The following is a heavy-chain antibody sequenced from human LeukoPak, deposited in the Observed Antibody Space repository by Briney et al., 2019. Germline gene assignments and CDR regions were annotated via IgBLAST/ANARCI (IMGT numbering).Heavy chain of an antibody. CDR1: GGSISSSRNY. CDR3: ARVCSGGSCYSDAFDI. Sequence: PSETLSLTCTVSGGSISSSRNYWGWIRQPPGKGLEWIASIYHSGTTYYNPSLKSRVTIFVHTSDNQFSLKLSSVTAADTAAYYCARVCSGGSCYSDAFDIWGQGTMVTVSS. D-gene: IGHD2-15*01. CDR2: IYHSGTT. V-gene: IGHV4-39*01. J-gene: IGHJ3*02.